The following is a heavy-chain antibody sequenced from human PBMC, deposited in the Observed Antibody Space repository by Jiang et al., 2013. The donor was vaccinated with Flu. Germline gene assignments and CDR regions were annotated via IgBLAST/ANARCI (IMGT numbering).Heavy chain of an antibody. V-gene: IGHV1-2*02. J-gene: IGHJ4*02. Sequence: ASGYTFTGYYMHWVRQAPGQGLEWMGWINPNSGGTNYAQKFQGRVTMTRDTSISTAYMELSRLRSDDTAVYYCARDFRYCSSTSCYGYFDYWGQGTLVTVSS. CDR2: INPNSGGT. CDR3: ARDFRYCSSTSCYGYFDY. D-gene: IGHD2-2*01. CDR1: GYTFTGYY.